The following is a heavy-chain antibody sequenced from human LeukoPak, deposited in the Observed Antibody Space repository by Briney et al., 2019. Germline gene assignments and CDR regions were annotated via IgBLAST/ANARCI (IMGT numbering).Heavy chain of an antibody. J-gene: IGHJ4*02. CDR3: ARHSGNFDY. Sequence: EPSETLSLTCTVSGDSISSYYWSWIRQPPGKGLEWIGYIYYSGSTDYNPSLKSRVTISVDTSKNQFSLKLSSVTAADTAVYYCARHSGNFDYWGQGILVTVSS. V-gene: IGHV4-59*08. D-gene: IGHD1-1*01. CDR2: IYYSGST. CDR1: GDSISSYY.